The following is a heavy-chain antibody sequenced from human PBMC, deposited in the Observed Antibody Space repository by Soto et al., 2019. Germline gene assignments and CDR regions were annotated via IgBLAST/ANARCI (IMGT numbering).Heavy chain of an antibody. CDR3: ANVDWNYGKDA. Sequence: ASVKVSCKASGYTFTSYYMHWVRQAPGQGLEWMGIINPSGGSTRYADSVQGRFTTSRDNSKNTVYLHMNSLRVEDTAIYFCANVDWNYGKDAWGQGTTVTVSS. J-gene: IGHJ6*02. CDR2: INPSGGST. CDR1: GYTFTSYY. V-gene: IGHV1-46*04. D-gene: IGHD1-1*01.